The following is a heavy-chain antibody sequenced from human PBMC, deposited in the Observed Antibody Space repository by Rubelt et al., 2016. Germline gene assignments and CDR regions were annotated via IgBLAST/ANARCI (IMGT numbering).Heavy chain of an antibody. CDR1: GYTFTSYA. V-gene: IGHV1-3*01. CDR2: INAGNGNT. CDR3: ARVIWGSGWSNNWFDP. J-gene: IGHJ5*02. D-gene: IGHD6-19*01. Sequence: QVQLVQSGAEVKKPGASVKVSCKASGYTFTSYAMHWVRQAPGQRLEWMGWINAGNGNTKYSQKFLGRVTITGDTSPSPACIGLSSLRSEGTAVYYCARVIWGSGWSNNWFDPWGQGTLVTVSS.